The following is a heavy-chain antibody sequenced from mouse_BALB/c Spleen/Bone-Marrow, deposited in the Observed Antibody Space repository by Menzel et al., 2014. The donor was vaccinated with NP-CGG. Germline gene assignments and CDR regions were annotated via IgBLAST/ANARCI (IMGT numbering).Heavy chain of an antibody. CDR1: GFDFSRYW. CDR2: INPDSSTI. CDR3: ARPGYYGYQGV. J-gene: IGHJ1*01. Sequence: EVQGVESGGGLVQSGGSLKLSCAASGFDFSRYWMTWVRQAPGKGLEWIGEINPDSSTINYTPSLKDKFIISRDNAKNTLYLQMSKVRSEDTALYYCARPGYYGYQGVWGAGTTVTVSS. V-gene: IGHV4-1*02. D-gene: IGHD1-2*01.